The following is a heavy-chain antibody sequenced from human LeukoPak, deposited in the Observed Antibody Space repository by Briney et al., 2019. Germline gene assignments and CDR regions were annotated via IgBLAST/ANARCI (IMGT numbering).Heavy chain of an antibody. CDR3: ARSPFVGATLYYFDY. J-gene: IGHJ4*02. CDR2: IIPIFGTA. V-gene: IGHV1-69*06. CDR1: GGTFSSYA. D-gene: IGHD1-26*01. Sequence: GASVKLSCTASGGTFSSYAISWVRQGPGPGLEWMGGIIPIFGTANYAQKFQGRVTITADKSTSTDYMELSSLRSEDTAVYYCARSPFVGATLYYFDYWGQGTLVTVSS.